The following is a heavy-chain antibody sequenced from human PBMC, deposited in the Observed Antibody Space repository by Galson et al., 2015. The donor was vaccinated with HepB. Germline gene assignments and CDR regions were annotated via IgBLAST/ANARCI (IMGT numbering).Heavy chain of an antibody. Sequence: SLRLSCAASGFTFSSYAMSWVRQAPGKGMEWVSAISGSGGSTYYADSVKGRLTISRDNSKNTLYLQMNSLRAEDTAVYYCAKDQERLWANLDYWGQGTLVTVSS. CDR1: GFTFSSYA. V-gene: IGHV3-23*01. CDR2: ISGSGGST. J-gene: IGHJ4*02. D-gene: IGHD5-18*01. CDR3: AKDQERLWANLDY.